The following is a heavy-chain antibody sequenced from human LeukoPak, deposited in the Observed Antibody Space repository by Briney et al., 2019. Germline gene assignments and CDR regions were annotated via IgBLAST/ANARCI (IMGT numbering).Heavy chain of an antibody. CDR1: GFTFSNYG. Sequence: PGGSLRLSCAASGFTFSNYGMHWVRQAPGKGLEWVAFIRYDENKRHYADSVKGRFTISRDNSKNTLYLQMNSLRAEDTAVYYCARVNDYYDSSGPIDYWGQGTLVTVSS. CDR3: ARVNDYYDSSGPIDY. D-gene: IGHD3-22*01. CDR2: IRYDENKR. J-gene: IGHJ4*02. V-gene: IGHV3-30*02.